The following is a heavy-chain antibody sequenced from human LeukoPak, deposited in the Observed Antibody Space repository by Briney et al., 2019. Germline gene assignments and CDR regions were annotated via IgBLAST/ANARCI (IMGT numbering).Heavy chain of an antibody. V-gene: IGHV3-11*04. CDR1: GFIFRDYY. Sequence: GGSLRLSCAASGFIFRDYYMSWTRQAPGKGLEWVSYISHSSSTIHYADSVRGRFTISRDNAKNSLYLQMNSLRVEDTAVYYCARDGGWGWDYWGQGTLVTVSS. J-gene: IGHJ4*02. CDR3: ARDGGWGWDY. D-gene: IGHD6-19*01. CDR2: ISHSSSTI.